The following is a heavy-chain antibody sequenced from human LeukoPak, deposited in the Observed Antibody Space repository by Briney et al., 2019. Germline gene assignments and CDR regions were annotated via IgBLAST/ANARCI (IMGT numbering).Heavy chain of an antibody. CDR3: ARDLQMFQGPRGAMVY. Sequence: TGGSLRLSCAASGFTFSSYAMHWVRQAPGKGLEWVAVISYDGSNKYYADSVKGRFTISRDNSKNTLYLQMNSLRAEDTAVYYCARDLQMFQGPRGAMVYWGQGTLVTVSS. V-gene: IGHV3-30-3*01. CDR1: GFTFSSYA. D-gene: IGHD2-8*01. CDR2: ISYDGSNK. J-gene: IGHJ4*02.